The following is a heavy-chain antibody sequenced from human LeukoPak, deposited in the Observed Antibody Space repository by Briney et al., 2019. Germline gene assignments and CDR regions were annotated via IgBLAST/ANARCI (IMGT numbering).Heavy chain of an antibody. CDR2: IWYDGSNK. CDR1: GFTFSSYG. J-gene: IGHJ5*02. V-gene: IGHV3-33*01. D-gene: IGHD6-13*01. CDR3: ARDHHGYSGSWYRWFDP. Sequence: GRSLRLSCAASGFTFSSYGMHWVRQAPGKGLEWVAVIWYDGSNKYYADSVKGRFTISRDNSKNTLYLQMNSLRAEDTAVYYCARDHHGYSGSWYRWFDPWGQGTLVTVSS.